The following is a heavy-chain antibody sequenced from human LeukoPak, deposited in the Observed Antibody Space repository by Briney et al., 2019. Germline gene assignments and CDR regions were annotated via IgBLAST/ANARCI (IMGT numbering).Heavy chain of an antibody. Sequence: GGSLRLSCAASGFTFSDYYMSWIRQAPGKGLEWVSYISSSGSTIYYADSVKGRFTISRDNAKNSLYLQMNSLRAEDTAVYYCVRDKDGYGSGNHWFDPWGQGTLVTVSS. CDR2: ISSSGSTI. D-gene: IGHD3-10*01. CDR1: GFTFSDYY. V-gene: IGHV3-11*01. J-gene: IGHJ5*02. CDR3: VRDKDGYGSGNHWFDP.